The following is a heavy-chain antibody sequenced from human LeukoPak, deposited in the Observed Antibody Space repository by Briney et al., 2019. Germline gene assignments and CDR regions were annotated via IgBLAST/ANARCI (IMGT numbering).Heavy chain of an antibody. Sequence: LGGSLRLSCAASGFSFSTADMHWVRQAPGKGLEWVAFLRSGGNDKYYAGSVKGRFTISRDNSKNTLFLQMNSLRAEDTAVYYCAKDLFGSGSYEYWGQGTLATVSS. CDR2: LRSGGNDK. CDR3: AKDLFGSGSYEY. V-gene: IGHV3-30*02. D-gene: IGHD3-10*01. CDR1: GFSFSTAD. J-gene: IGHJ4*02.